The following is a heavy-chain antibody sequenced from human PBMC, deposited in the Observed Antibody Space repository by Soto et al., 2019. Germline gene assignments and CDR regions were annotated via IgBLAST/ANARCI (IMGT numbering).Heavy chain of an antibody. J-gene: IGHJ6*02. V-gene: IGHV1-46*01. CDR3: ATLQQLVHFGLPLNYGKDV. Sequence: ASVKVSCKASGYTFTSYYMHWVRQAPGQGLEWMGIINPSGGSTSYAQKFQGRVTMTRDTSTSTVYMELSSLRSEDTAVYYCATLQQLVHFGLPLNYGKDVWGQGTTVTVSS. D-gene: IGHD6-13*01. CDR2: INPSGGST. CDR1: GYTFTSYY.